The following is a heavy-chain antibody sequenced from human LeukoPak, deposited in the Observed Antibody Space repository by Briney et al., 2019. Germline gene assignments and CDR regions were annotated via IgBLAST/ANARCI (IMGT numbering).Heavy chain of an antibody. V-gene: IGHV4-61*02. CDR2: IYTSGST. CDR1: GGSISSGSYY. CDR3: ARSSGWYIDY. Sequence: SGTLSLTCTVSGGSISSGSYYWSWIRQPAGKGPEWIGRIYTSGSTNYNPSLKSRVTISVDTSKNQFSLKLSSVTAADTAVYYCARSSGWYIDYWGQGTLVTVSS. J-gene: IGHJ4*02. D-gene: IGHD6-19*01.